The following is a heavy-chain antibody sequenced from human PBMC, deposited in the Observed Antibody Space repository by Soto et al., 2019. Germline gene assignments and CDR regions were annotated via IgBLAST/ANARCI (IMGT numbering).Heavy chain of an antibody. CDR1: GGSISSSNW. CDR2: IYHRGST. CDR3: ASRLYDFWSGYQAV. D-gene: IGHD3-3*01. Sequence: SETLSLTCAVSGGSISSSNWWSWVRQPPGKGLEWIGEIYHRGSTNYNPSLESRVTISVDKSKNQFSLKLSSVTAADTAVYYCASRLYDFWSGYQAVWGQGTTVTVSS. V-gene: IGHV4-4*02. J-gene: IGHJ6*02.